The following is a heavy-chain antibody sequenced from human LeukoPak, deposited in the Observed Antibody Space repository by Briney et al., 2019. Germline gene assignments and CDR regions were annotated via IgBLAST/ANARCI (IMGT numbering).Heavy chain of an antibody. J-gene: IGHJ4*02. D-gene: IGHD6-6*01. CDR2: INPNSGGT. V-gene: IGHV1-2*02. CDR3: ARVPSSSSYFDY. Sequence: ASVKVSCKASGYTFTGYYMHWVRQAPGQGLEWMGWINPNSGGTNYAQKFQGRVTMTRDTSISTAYMELSRLRSDDTAVYYCARVPSSSSYFDYWGRGTLVTVSS. CDR1: GYTFTGYY.